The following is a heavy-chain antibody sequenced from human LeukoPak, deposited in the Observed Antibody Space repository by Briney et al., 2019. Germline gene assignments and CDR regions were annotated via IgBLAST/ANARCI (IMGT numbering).Heavy chain of an antibody. Sequence: GGSLRLSCAASGFTFSSYGMHWVRQAPGKGLEWVAVISYDGSNKYYADSVKGRFTISRDNSRNTLYLQMNSLRAEDTAVYYCAKSWSGGSPTNWGQGTLVTVST. J-gene: IGHJ4*02. CDR1: GFTFSSYG. V-gene: IGHV3-30*18. CDR2: ISYDGSNK. CDR3: AKSWSGGSPTN. D-gene: IGHD3-3*01.